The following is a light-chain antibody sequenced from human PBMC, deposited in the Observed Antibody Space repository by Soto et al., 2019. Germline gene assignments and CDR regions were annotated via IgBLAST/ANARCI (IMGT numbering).Light chain of an antibody. V-gene: IGLV1-44*01. CDR2: TNN. Sequence: QSVLTLPPSASGTPGQRVTISCSGSSSNIGSSNVNWYQQLPGTAPKLLIYTNNQRPSGVPDRFSGSKSGTSASLAISGLQYEDEADYYCAAWDDRMNGRVFGTGTKVTVL. J-gene: IGLJ1*01. CDR1: SSNIGSSN. CDR3: AAWDDRMNGRV.